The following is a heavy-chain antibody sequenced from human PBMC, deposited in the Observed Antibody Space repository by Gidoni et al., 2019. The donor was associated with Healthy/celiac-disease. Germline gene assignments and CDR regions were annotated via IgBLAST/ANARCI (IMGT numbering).Heavy chain of an antibody. V-gene: IGHV3-43*02. CDR1: GFTFDDYA. J-gene: IGHJ6*02. CDR3: AKVASSARTAYYYYGMDV. Sequence: EVQLVESGGGVVQPGGSLRLSCAASGFTFDDYAMHWVRQAPGKGLELFSLISGDGGSTYYADSVKGRFTISRDNSKNSLYLQMNSLRTEDTALYYCAKVASSARTAYYYYGMDVWGQGTTVTVSS. CDR2: ISGDGGST.